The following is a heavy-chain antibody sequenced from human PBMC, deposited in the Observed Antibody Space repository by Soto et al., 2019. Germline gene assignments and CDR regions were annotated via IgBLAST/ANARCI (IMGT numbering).Heavy chain of an antibody. D-gene: IGHD2-21*01. V-gene: IGHV3-66*01. CDR1: GFTVSSNY. J-gene: IGHJ6*02. CDR3: ARDPRRQPISTLV. CDR2: IYSGGST. Sequence: GGSLRLSCAASGFTVSSNYMSWVRQAPGKGLEWVSLIYSGGSTYYADSVKGRFTISRDNSKNTLYLQMNSLRAEDTAVYYCARDPRRQPISTLVCGQATMVPVSS.